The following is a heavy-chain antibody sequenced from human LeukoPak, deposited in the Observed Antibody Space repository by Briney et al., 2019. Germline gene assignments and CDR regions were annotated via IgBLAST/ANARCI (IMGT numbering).Heavy chain of an antibody. CDR3: ARDKRYFSGGSCYSIGASDY. CDR1: GFTVSSNY. J-gene: IGHJ4*02. Sequence: PGGSLRLSCAASGFTVSSNYMSWVRQAPGKGLEWVSVIYSGGSTYYADSVKGRFTISRNNSKNTLYLQMNSLRAEDTAVYYCARDKRYFSGGSCYSIGASDYWGQGTLVTVSS. D-gene: IGHD2-15*01. V-gene: IGHV3-53*01. CDR2: IYSGGST.